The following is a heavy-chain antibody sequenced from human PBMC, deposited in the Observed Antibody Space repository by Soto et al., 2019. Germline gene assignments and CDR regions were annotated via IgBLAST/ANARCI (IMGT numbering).Heavy chain of an antibody. J-gene: IGHJ4*02. CDR3: VRDSGAKLSRS. CDR2: IVPIYRTA. Sequence: SVKVSCKASGGTFSSYRINWVRQAPGQGLEWVGGIVPIYRTADYAQKFQGRVSITADESARTSYMELRSLKSQDTAVYYCVRDSGAKLSRSWGQGTLVTVSS. CDR1: GGTFSSYR. V-gene: IGHV1-69*13. D-gene: IGHD3-10*01.